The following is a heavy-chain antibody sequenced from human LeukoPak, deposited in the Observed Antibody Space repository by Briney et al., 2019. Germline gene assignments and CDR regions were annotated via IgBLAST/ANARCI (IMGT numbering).Heavy chain of an antibody. CDR3: AKDIGSYYDY. CDR1: GFTFSSNG. Sequence: GGSLRLSCVASGFTFSSNGMHWVRQAPGKGLEWVTFIQYDGSKKYYADSVKGRFTISRDNSKNTLDLEMNSLRAEDTAVYYCAKDIGSYYDYWGQGILVTVSS. J-gene: IGHJ4*02. D-gene: IGHD3-10*01. V-gene: IGHV3-30*02. CDR2: IQYDGSKK.